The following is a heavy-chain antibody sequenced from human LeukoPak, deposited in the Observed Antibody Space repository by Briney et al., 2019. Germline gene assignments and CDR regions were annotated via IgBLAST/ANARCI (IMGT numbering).Heavy chain of an antibody. D-gene: IGHD2-8*01. CDR2: INPSGGST. CDR3: ARPLAPVMLNAFDI. J-gene: IGHJ3*02. CDR1: GYTFTNYY. Sequence: ASVKVSCKASGYTFTNYYIHWVRQAPRQGLEWMGIINPSGGSTGYAQKFQGRVTVTRDTSTSTVYMELSSLRSEDTAVYYCARPLAPVMLNAFDIWGQGTMVTVSS. V-gene: IGHV1-46*01.